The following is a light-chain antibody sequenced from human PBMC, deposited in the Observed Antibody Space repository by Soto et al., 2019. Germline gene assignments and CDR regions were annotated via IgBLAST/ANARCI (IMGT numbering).Light chain of an antibody. V-gene: IGLV2-14*01. CDR3: SLYTSENTYV. J-gene: IGLJ1*01. CDR1: RSDVGAYNY. Sequence: QSVLTQPASVSGSPGQSIAISCTGTRSDVGAYNYVSWYQQHPGKAPKLMISEVTNRPSGVSDRFSGSKSGNTASLTISGLQAADEADYYCSLYTSENTYVFGNGTKVTVL. CDR2: EVT.